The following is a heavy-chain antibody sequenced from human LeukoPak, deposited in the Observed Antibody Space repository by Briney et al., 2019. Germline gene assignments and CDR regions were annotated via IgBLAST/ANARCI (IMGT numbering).Heavy chain of an antibody. J-gene: IGHJ4*02. CDR3: ARAETRLLLVRRVIITHFDY. D-gene: IGHD3-10*01. V-gene: IGHV3-7*01. Sequence: GGSLRLSCAASGLTFSSSWMSWVRQAPGKGLEWVASIKQDGSEKNYVDSVKGRFSISRDNAKNSLYLQMNSPVPHDTAVYYCARAETRLLLVRRVIITHFDYWGQGTLVTVSS. CDR1: GLTFSSSW. CDR2: IKQDGSEK.